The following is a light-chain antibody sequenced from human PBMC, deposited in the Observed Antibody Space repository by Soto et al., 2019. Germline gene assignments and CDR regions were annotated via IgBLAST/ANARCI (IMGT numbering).Light chain of an antibody. CDR1: SSNLGAGYD. J-gene: IGLJ1*01. CDR2: GNI. V-gene: IGLV1-40*01. CDR3: SSYSTSYFYF. Sequence: QAVVTQPPSVSGAPGQRVTISCTGSSSNLGAGYDVHWYQQLPGTAPKILIYGNINRPSGVPDRFSGSKSGSTASLTISGLRDEDEADYYCSSYSTSYFYFFGSGTKVTVL.